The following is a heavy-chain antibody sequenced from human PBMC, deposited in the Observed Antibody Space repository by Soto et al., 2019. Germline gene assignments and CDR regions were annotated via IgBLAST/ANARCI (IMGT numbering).Heavy chain of an antibody. CDR3: PGQDDGGDRDYYGFDV. D-gene: IGHD2-21*02. CDR1: GGSISSEYFH. J-gene: IGHJ6*01. V-gene: IGHV4-30-4*08. CDR2: MHYTGSI. Sequence: QVQLQQSGPGLVEPSQTLSLTCAVSGGSISSEYFHWTWIRQSPGKGLEWIGYMHYTGSIMYNPSFKSRLTVAVETAKNQLSLQLTSVTAADTAVYFCPGQDDGGDRDYYGFDVWWQGTTVTASS.